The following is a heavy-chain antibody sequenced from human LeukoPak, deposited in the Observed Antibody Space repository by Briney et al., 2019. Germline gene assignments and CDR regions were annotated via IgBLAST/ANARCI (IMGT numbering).Heavy chain of an antibody. CDR1: EFTFNTYW. D-gene: IGHD3-22*01. CDR3: AKVKVVGYFTFDL. CDR2: INIDGSVT. J-gene: IGHJ4*02. Sequence: PGGSLRLSCAASEFTFNTYWMSWVRQAPGKGLEWVSRINIDGSVTTYADSVKGRFTISRDNYKDTLYLQMNSLTAEDTAVYYCAKVKVVGYFTFDLWGQGTLVTVSP. V-gene: IGHV3-74*01.